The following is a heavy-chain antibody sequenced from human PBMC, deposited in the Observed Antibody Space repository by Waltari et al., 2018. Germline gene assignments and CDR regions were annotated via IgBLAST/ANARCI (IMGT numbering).Heavy chain of an antibody. CDR3: ARLSDYYDSSGYPLG. CDR2: INPNSGGT. V-gene: IGHV1-2*02. D-gene: IGHD3-22*01. J-gene: IGHJ4*02. CDR1: GYTFTGYY. Sequence: QVQLVQSGAEVKKPGASVKVSCKASGYTFTGYYMHWVRQAPGQGLEWMGWINPNSGGTNYAQKFQGRVTMTRDTSISTAYMELSRLRSDDTAVYYCARLSDYYDSSGYPLGWGQGTLVTVSS.